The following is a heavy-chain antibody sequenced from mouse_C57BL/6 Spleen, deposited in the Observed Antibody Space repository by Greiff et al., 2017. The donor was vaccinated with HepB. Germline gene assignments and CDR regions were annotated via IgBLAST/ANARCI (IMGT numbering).Heavy chain of an antibody. J-gene: IGHJ2*01. Sequence: VQLKESGGGLVKPGGSLKLSCAASGFTFSDYGMHWVRQAPEKGLEWVAYISSGSSTIYYADTVKGRFTISRDNAKNTLFLQMTSLRSEDTAMYYCASYDDYYYWGQGTTLTVSS. D-gene: IGHD2-3*01. CDR3: ASYDDYYY. CDR1: GFTFSDYG. CDR2: ISSGSSTI. V-gene: IGHV5-17*01.